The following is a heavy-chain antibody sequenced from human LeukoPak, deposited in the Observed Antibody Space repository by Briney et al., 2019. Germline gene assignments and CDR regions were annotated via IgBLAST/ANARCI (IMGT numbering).Heavy chain of an antibody. CDR3: ARDPYKHNDYGNYGAFDI. J-gene: IGHJ3*02. V-gene: IGHV3-7*01. Sequence: PGGSLRLSCIASGFTFSTSWMTWVRQAPGKGLEWVANIKQDGSETHYVDSVKGRFTISRDNAENSLYLQMNSLRAEDTAVYFCARDPYKHNDYGNYGAFDIWGQGTLVTVSS. CDR2: IKQDGSET. D-gene: IGHD4-11*01. CDR1: GFTFSTSW.